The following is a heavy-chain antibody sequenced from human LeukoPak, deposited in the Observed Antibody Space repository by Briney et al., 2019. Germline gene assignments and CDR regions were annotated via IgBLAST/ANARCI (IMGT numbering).Heavy chain of an antibody. V-gene: IGHV3-23*01. J-gene: IGHJ4*02. CDR3: AKSSSWTYHYLDY. D-gene: IGHD6-13*01. Sequence: GGSLRLSCAASGFTFRSYWMSWVRQAPGKGLEWVSAIRGSGGSTYYADSVKGRFTISRDNSMNTLSLQMNSLRAEDTALYYCAKSSSWTYHYLDYWGQGALVTAST. CDR1: GFTFRSYW. CDR2: IRGSGGST.